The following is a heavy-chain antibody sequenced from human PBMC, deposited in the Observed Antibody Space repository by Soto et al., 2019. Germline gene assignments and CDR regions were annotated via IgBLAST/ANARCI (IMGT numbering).Heavy chain of an antibody. CDR2: ISAYNGYT. CDR1: GYTFTSYG. Sequence: QVQLVQSGAEVKKPGASVKVSCKASGYTFTSYGISWVRQAPGQGLEWMGWISAYNGYTNYAQKLQGRVTMTTDTSTSTAYMELRSLRSDDTAVYYCARDTGYYSDSSGYPPTLHAYYFDYWGQGTLVTVSS. D-gene: IGHD3-22*01. V-gene: IGHV1-18*04. J-gene: IGHJ4*02. CDR3: ARDTGYYSDSSGYPPTLHAYYFDY.